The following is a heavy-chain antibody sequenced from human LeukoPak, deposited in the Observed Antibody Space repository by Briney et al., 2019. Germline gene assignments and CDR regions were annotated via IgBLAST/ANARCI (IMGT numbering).Heavy chain of an antibody. CDR3: ARASSSWGYYYYYMDV. J-gene: IGHJ6*03. Sequence: SETLSLTCTVSGGSISSYYWSWIRQPPGKGLEWIGYIYYSGSTNYNPSLKSRVTISVDTSKNQFSLKLSSVTAADTAVYYCARASSSWGYYYYYMDVWGKGTTVTVSS. CDR2: IYYSGST. CDR1: GGSISSYY. V-gene: IGHV4-59*01. D-gene: IGHD6-13*01.